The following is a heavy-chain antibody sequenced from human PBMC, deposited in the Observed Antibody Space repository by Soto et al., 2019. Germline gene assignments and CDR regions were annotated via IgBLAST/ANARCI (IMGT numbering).Heavy chain of an antibody. CDR2: ISNSGST. D-gene: IGHD2-21*01. V-gene: IGHV4-30-4*01. Sequence: SETLSLTCTVSGASISRTDYYWSWVRQPPGKGLEWIGYISNSGSTSYNPSLKSRISMSLETSRNQFSLKLSSVTAADTALYFCARATAYCGRTDCYPFDYWGQGTRV. CDR3: ARATAYCGRTDCYPFDY. J-gene: IGHJ4*02. CDR1: GASISRTDYY.